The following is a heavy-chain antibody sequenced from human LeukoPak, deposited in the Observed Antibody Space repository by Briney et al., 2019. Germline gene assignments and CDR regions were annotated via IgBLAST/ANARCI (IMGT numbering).Heavy chain of an antibody. J-gene: IGHJ4*01. CDR2: ISSSSSYT. Sequence: GSLRLSCAASGFTFTIYSMNWVRHAPGKGLGWVSSISSSSSYTYYADSVKGRFTISRDNAKNSLSLHINSLKAEATGVFYCARDRAVGGWEDDFDYWGQGTMVTVSS. D-gene: IGHD6-19*01. V-gene: IGHV3-21*01. CDR3: ARDRAVGGWEDDFDY. CDR1: GFTFTIYS.